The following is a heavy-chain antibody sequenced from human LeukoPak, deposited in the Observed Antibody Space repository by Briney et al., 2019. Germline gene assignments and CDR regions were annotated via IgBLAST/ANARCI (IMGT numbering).Heavy chain of an antibody. CDR3: AREYYYDSSGYGYNYYYGMDV. J-gene: IGHJ6*02. CDR2: MNPNSGNT. Sequence: ASVKVSCKASGYTFTSYGISWVRQAPGQGLEWMGWMNPNSGNTGYAQKFQGRVTMTRNTSISTAYMELSSLRSEDTAVYYCAREYYYDSSGYGYNYYYGMDVWGQGTTVTVSS. D-gene: IGHD3-22*01. V-gene: IGHV1-8*02. CDR1: GYTFTSYG.